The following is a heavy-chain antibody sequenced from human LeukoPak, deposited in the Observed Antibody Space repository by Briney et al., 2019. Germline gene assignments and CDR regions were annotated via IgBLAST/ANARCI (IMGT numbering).Heavy chain of an antibody. CDR1: GYTFTSYG. V-gene: IGHV1-18*01. CDR3: ARDNSNTPMVLFDP. CDR2: ISAYNGNT. D-gene: IGHD5-18*01. J-gene: IGHJ5*02. Sequence: ASVKVSCKASGYTFTSYGISWVRQAPGQGLEWMGWISAYNGNTNYAQKLQGRVTMTTDTSTSTAYMELRSLRSDDTAVYYCARDNSNTPMVLFDPWGQGTLVTVSS.